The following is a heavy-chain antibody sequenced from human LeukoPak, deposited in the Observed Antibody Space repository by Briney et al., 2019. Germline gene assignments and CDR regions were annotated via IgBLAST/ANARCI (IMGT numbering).Heavy chain of an antibody. J-gene: IGHJ6*02. V-gene: IGHV3-23*01. CDR2: ISGSGGGT. CDR3: AKDRHDFWSGYLGYYYYGMDV. CDR1: GFTFSSYA. D-gene: IGHD3-3*01. Sequence: GGSLRLSCAASGFTFSSYAMSWVRQAPGKGLEWVSAISGSGGGTYYADSVKGRFTISRDNSKNTLYLQMNSLRAEDTAVYYCAKDRHDFWSGYLGYYYYGMDVWGQGTTVTVSS.